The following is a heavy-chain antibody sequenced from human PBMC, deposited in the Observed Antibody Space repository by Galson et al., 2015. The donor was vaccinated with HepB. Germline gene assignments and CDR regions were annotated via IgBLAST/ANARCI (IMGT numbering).Heavy chain of an antibody. V-gene: IGHV1-69*06. Sequence: SVKVFCKASGSTLSNYGINWVRQAPGQGLEWMGGIIPIFGTTNYAQKFQGRVTLIADKSTSTAYMELSSLTSEDTAVYFCARAVPESFDFWSGYSHFDSWGQGTVVTVSS. J-gene: IGHJ4*02. CDR3: ARAVPESFDFWSGYSHFDS. CDR2: IIPIFGTT. D-gene: IGHD3-3*01. CDR1: GSTLSNYG.